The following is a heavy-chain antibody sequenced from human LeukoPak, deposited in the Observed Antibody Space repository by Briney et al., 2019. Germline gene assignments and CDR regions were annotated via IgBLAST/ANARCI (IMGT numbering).Heavy chain of an antibody. V-gene: IGHV4-39*07. CDR2: IYYSGST. Sequence: PSETLSLTCTVSGGSISSSSYYWGWIRQPPGKGLEWIGSIYYSGSTYYNPSLKSRVTISVDTSKNQFSLKLSSVTAADTAVYYCARLLVGSHYGSGSTQDYWGQGTLVTVSS. D-gene: IGHD3-10*01. CDR3: ARLLVGSHYGSGSTQDY. J-gene: IGHJ4*02. CDR1: GGSISSSSYY.